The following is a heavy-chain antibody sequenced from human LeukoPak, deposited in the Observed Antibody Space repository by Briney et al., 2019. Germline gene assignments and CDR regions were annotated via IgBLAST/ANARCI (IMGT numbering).Heavy chain of an antibody. Sequence: SETLSLTCAVYGGSFSGYYWSWIRQPPGKGLEWIGEINHSGSTNYNPSLKSRVTISVDTSKNQFSLKLSSVTAADTAVYYCARGGRYGAARRWGCGTLVTVSS. J-gene: IGHJ2*01. CDR2: INHSGST. CDR1: GGSFSGYY. CDR3: ARGGRYGAARR. D-gene: IGHD6-6*01. V-gene: IGHV4-34*01.